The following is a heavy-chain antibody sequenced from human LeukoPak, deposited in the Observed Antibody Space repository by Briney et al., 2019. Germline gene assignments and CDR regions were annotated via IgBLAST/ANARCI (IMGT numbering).Heavy chain of an antibody. CDR3: ARQGSYSSSWYYLDYFDY. CDR1: GGSISSSSYY. V-gene: IGHV4-39*01. J-gene: IGHJ4*02. D-gene: IGHD6-13*01. Sequence: SETLSLTCTVSGGSISSSSYYWGWIRQPPGKGLEWIGSIYYSGSTYYSPSLKSRVTISVDTSKNQFSLKLSSVTAADTAVYYCARQGSYSSSWYYLDYFDYWGQGTLVTVSS. CDR2: IYYSGST.